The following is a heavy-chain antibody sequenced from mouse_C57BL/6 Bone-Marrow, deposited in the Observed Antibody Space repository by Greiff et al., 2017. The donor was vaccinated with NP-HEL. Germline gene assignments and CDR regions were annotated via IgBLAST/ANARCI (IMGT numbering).Heavy chain of an antibody. V-gene: IGHV8-12*01. J-gene: IGHJ1*03. D-gene: IGHD2-3*01. CDR2: IYWDDDK. CDR3: ARRAFYDGYPYWYFDV. Sequence: QVTLKESGPGILQSSQTLSLTCSFSGFSLSTSGMGVSWIRQPSGKGLEWLAHIYWDDDKRYNPSLKSRLTISKDTSRNQVFLKITSVDTADTATDYCARRAFYDGYPYWYFDVWGTGTTVTVSS. CDR1: GFSLSTSGMG.